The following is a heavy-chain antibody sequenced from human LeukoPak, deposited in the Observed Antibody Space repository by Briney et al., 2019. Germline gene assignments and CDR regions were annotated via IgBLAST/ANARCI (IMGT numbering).Heavy chain of an antibody. D-gene: IGHD1-1*01. CDR3: ARARAGIQAGFDY. CDR1: GFTFSSYW. Sequence: HPGGSLRLSCAASGFTFSSYWMSWVRQAPGKGLEWVANIKQDGSEKYYVDSVKGRFTTSRDNAKNSLYLQMNSLRAEDTAVYYCARARAGIQAGFDYWGQGTLVTVSS. V-gene: IGHV3-7*01. J-gene: IGHJ4*02. CDR2: IKQDGSEK.